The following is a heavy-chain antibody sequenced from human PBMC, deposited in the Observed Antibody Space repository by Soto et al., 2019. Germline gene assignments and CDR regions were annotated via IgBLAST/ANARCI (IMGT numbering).Heavy chain of an antibody. J-gene: IGHJ3*02. V-gene: IGHV4-4*07. CDR2: IYTSGST. CDR3: ARDKRITMVRGAIDAFDI. D-gene: IGHD3-10*01. CDR1: GGSISSYY. Sequence: PSETLSLTCTVSGGSISSYYWSWIRQPAGKGLEWIGRIYTSGSTNYNPSLKSRVTMSVDTSKNQFSLKLSSVTAADTAVYYCARDKRITMVRGAIDAFDIWGQGTMVT.